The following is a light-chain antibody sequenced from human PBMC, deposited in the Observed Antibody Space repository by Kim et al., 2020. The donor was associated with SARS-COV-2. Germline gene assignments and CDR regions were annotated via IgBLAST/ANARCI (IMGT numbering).Light chain of an antibody. Sequence: IVLTQSPATLSLSPGERATLSCRASQSVGSYLAWYQQRPGQAPRLLIYDASNRATGIPARFSGSGSGTEFTLTINSLEPEDFAVYYCQQRDKWRTGTFGGGTKVDIK. J-gene: IGKJ4*02. CDR3: QQRDKWRTGT. V-gene: IGKV3-11*01. CDR2: DAS. CDR1: QSVGSY.